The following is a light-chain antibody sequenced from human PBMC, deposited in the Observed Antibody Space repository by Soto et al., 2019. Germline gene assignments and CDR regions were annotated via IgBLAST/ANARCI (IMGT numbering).Light chain of an antibody. V-gene: IGLV2-14*01. Sequence: QSALTQPASVSGSPGQSITISCTGTSSDVGDYNYVSWYQQHPGKVPKLMIYEVSNRPSGVSNRFSGSKSGNTASLTVSGLQAEDEADYYCSSYAGSDNYVFGTGTKLTVL. CDR1: SSDVGDYNY. CDR2: EVS. J-gene: IGLJ1*01. CDR3: SSYAGSDNYV.